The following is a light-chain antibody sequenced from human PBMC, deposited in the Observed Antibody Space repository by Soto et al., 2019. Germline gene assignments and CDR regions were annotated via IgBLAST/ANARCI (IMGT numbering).Light chain of an antibody. CDR2: DAS. CDR1: QSISSW. V-gene: IGKV1-5*01. CDR3: QQYNSYSRT. J-gene: IGKJ1*01. Sequence: DIQMTQSPSTLSASVGDRVTITCRASQSISSWLAWYQQKPGKAPKLLIYDASSLESGVPSRFSGSGSGTDFTLTISCLQSEDFATYYCQQYNSYSRTFGQGIKVDIK.